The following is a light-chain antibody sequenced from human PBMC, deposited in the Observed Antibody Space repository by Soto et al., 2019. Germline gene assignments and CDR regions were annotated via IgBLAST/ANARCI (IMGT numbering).Light chain of an antibody. Sequence: VMTQSPATLSVSPGERATLSCRASQSVSSNYLAWCQQRPGQAPRLLIYGASTRAAGIPDRFSGSGSGTDFTLTITRLEPEDSAVYFCQQYTGPPTTFGQGTRLEIK. CDR2: GAS. J-gene: IGKJ5*01. V-gene: IGKV3-20*01. CDR1: QSVSSNY. CDR3: QQYTGPPTT.